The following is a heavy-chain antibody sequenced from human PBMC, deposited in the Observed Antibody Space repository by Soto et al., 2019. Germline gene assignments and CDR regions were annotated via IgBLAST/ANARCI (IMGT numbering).Heavy chain of an antibody. CDR1: GYTFTSYG. V-gene: IGHV1-18*01. CDR2: ISAYNGNT. CDR3: SRGVGATTRAYYYYYMDV. D-gene: IGHD1-1*01. Sequence: QVQLVQSGAEVKKPGASVKVSCKASGYTFTSYGISWVRQAPGQGLEWMGWISAYNGNTNYAQKLQGRVTMTTDTSTRTTALEVMSLLSSDKAVYYCSRGVGATTRAYYYYYMDVWGKGTTVTVSS. J-gene: IGHJ6*03.